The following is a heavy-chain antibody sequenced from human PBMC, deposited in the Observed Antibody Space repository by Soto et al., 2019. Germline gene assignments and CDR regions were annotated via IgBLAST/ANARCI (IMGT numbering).Heavy chain of an antibody. CDR1: GGSISSGDYY. J-gene: IGHJ6*02. V-gene: IGHV4-30-4*02. CDR3: ARSPNYYYYGFDV. Sequence: SETLSLTCTVSGGSISSGDYYWSWIRQPPGKGLEWIGYIYYSGSTYYNPSLKSRATISVDTSKSQVSLTLTSMTAADAALYYCARSPNYYYYGFDVWGQGTAVTVSS. CDR2: IYYSGST. D-gene: IGHD3-10*01.